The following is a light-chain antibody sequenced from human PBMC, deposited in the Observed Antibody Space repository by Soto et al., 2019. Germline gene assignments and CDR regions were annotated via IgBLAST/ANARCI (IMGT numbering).Light chain of an antibody. Sequence: DIQMTQFPSSLSASVGDRVTITCRASQGIRNDLGWYQQKPGKAPKRLIYAASSLQGGVTSRFSGGGSGPECTLAISSLQPEVSATLYGPPHSTYPLTFGQGTKVEIK. V-gene: IGKV1-17*01. J-gene: IGKJ1*01. CDR1: QGIRND. CDR2: AAS. CDR3: PPHSTYPLT.